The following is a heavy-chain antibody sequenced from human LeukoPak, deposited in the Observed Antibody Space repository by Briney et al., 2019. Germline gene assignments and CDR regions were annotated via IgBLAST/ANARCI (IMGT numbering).Heavy chain of an antibody. CDR3: ARVPYQPGAFDI. CDR1: GGTFSSYA. D-gene: IGHD1-14*01. Sequence: ASVKVSCKASGGTFSSYAISWVRQAPGQGLEWMGGIIPIFGTANYAQKFQGRVTITADKSTSTAYMELSSLRSEDTAVYYCARVPYQPGAFDIWGQGTMVTVSS. V-gene: IGHV1-69*06. CDR2: IIPIFGTA. J-gene: IGHJ3*02.